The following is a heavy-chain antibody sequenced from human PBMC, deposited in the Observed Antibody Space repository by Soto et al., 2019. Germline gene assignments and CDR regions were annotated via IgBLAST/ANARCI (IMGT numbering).Heavy chain of an antibody. CDR3: ARVPQGYFAFDI. CDR2: IYYSGST. Sequence: PSETLSLTGTVSGGSISSGGYYWSWIRQHPGKGLEWIGYIYYSGSTYYNPSLKSRVTMSVDTSKNQFSLKLSSVTAADTAVYYCARVPQGYFAFDIWGQGTMVTVSS. J-gene: IGHJ3*02. CDR1: GGSISSGGYY. D-gene: IGHD3-22*01. V-gene: IGHV4-31*03.